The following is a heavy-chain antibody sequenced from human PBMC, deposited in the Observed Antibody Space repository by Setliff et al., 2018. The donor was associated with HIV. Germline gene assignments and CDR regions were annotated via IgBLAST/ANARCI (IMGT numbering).Heavy chain of an antibody. CDR3: ARNPEMAALNYFYYYMDV. Sequence: GASVKVSCKASGGNFRSYGISWVRQAPGQGLEWMGGIIPMSGVPKYAQKFQGRVTITADKSTSTAYMELSSLRSEDTAMYYCARNPEMAALNYFYYYMDVWGKGTTVTVSS. V-gene: IGHV1-69*10. J-gene: IGHJ6*03. D-gene: IGHD6-19*01. CDR2: IIPMSGVP. CDR1: GGNFRSYG.